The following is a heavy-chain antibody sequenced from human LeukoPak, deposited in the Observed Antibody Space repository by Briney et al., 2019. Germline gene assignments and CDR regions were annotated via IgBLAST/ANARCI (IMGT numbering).Heavy chain of an antibody. CDR2: ISSTAATT. CDR3: ARRTLFGVMKPPDD. CDR1: GLTFSSFA. D-gene: IGHD3-3*01. J-gene: IGHJ4*02. V-gene: IGHV3-23*01. Sequence: PGRSLRLSCAASGLTFSSFAMSWVRQAPGQRLEWVSSISSTAATTYYADSVRGRFTISRANAMNTLYLQLSSLRVEDTAVYYCARRTLFGVMKPPDDWGQGTLVTVSS.